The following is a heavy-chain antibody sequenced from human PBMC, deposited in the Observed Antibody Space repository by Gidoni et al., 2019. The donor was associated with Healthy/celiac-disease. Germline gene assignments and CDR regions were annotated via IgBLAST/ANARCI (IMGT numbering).Heavy chain of an antibody. CDR1: GGTFSSYT. V-gene: IGHV1-69*02. J-gene: IGHJ1*01. CDR2: IIPILVIA. CDR3: ARARYQGQGARGYFQH. Sequence: QVQLVQSGAEVKKPGSSVKVSCKASGGTFSSYTISWVRQAPGQGLEWIGRIIPILVIANYAKKFQGRGTITAEKSTRTAYMELSSLRSEETAVYYCARARYQGQGARGYFQHWGQGTLVTVSS. D-gene: IGHD2-2*01.